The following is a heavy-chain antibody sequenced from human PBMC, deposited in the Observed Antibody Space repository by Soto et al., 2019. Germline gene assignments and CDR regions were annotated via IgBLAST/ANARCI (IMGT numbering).Heavy chain of an antibody. CDR2: IYYSGST. J-gene: IGHJ4*02. CDR1: GGSISSGGYY. CDR3: ATGAIAAAGTGI. Sequence: SETLSLTCTVSGGSISSGGYYWSWIRQHPGKGLEWIGYIYYSGSTYYNPSLKSRVTISVDTSKNQFSLRLSSVTAADTAVYYCATGAIAAAGTGIWGQGTLVTVSS. D-gene: IGHD6-13*01. V-gene: IGHV4-31*03.